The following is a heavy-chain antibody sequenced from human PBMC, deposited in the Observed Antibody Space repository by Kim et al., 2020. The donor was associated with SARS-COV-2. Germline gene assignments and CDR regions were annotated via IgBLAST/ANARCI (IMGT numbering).Heavy chain of an antibody. J-gene: IGHJ4*02. D-gene: IGHD3-10*01. CDR1: GFTFSSYG. CDR3: GRRFLVGANRAAIDY. V-gene: IGHV3-48*02. CDR2: ISTSSWII. Sequence: GGSLRLSCVASGFTFSSYGMYWVRQAPGKRLEWISYISTSSWIIYADSVKGRFTISRDNPKNSVYLQMNSLRDEDTAVYYCGRRFLVGANRAAIDYWGQGTLVTVSS.